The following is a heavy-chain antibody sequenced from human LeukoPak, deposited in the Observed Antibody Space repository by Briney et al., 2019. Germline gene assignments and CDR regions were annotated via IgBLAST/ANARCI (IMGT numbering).Heavy chain of an antibody. J-gene: IGHJ4*02. CDR2: ISSSGDT. CDR3: AKDGQLGGSSWFTLYFDH. V-gene: IGHV3-23*01. CDR1: GFTFSSYA. D-gene: IGHD6-13*01. Sequence: GGSLRLSCAASGFTFSSYAMSWVRQAPGKGLEWVSAISSSGDTYYAGSVKGRFTISRDNSKNTVYLQMNSLRPEDTAVYYCAKDGQLGGSSWFTLYFDHWGQGTQVTVSS.